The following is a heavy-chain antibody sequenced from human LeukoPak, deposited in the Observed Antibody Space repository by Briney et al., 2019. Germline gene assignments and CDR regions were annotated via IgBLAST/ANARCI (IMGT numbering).Heavy chain of an antibody. D-gene: IGHD6-19*01. CDR2: IRQDGSDK. V-gene: IGHV3-7*01. J-gene: IGHJ4*02. Sequence: GGSLRLSCAASGFTFNTYWMSWVRQAPGKGLEWVANIRQDGSDKYYVDSVKGRFTISRDNAKNSQYLQMNSLTAEDTALYYCARDLYDITNRYSSAWYGLYWGQGTLVTVSS. CDR3: ARDLYDITNRYSSAWYGLY. CDR1: GFTFNTYW.